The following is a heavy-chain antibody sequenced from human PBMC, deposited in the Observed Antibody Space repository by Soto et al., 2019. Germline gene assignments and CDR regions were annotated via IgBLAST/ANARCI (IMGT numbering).Heavy chain of an antibody. CDR2: ISYDGSNK. D-gene: IGHD3-22*01. CDR1: GFTFSSYG. V-gene: IGHV3-30*18. J-gene: IGHJ4*02. CDR3: AKDGDSSGYYYSGYFDY. Sequence: QVQLVESGGGVVQPGRSLRLSCAASGFTFSSYGMHWVRQAPGKGLEWVAVISYDGSNKYYADSVKGRFTISRDNSKNTLYLQINSLRAEDTAVYYCAKDGDSSGYYYSGYFDYWGQGTLVTVSS.